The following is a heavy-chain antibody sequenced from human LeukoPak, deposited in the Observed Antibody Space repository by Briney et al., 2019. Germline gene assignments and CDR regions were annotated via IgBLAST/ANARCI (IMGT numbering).Heavy chain of an antibody. J-gene: IGHJ4*02. CDR3: ARDSSSSTDSHFDY. CDR1: GFTFSTYE. CDR2: ISSTGSNI. Sequence: GGSLRLSCAASGFTFSTYEMNWVRQAPGKGLEWVSYISSTGSNIYYADSVKGRFTISRDNAKNSLYLLMNSLRTEDTAVYYCARDSSSSTDSHFDYWGQRTLVTVSS. V-gene: IGHV3-48*03. D-gene: IGHD6-13*01.